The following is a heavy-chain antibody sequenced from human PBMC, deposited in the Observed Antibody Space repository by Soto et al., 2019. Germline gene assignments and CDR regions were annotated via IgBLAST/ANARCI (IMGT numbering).Heavy chain of an antibody. CDR2: IYYSGST. Sequence: SETLSLTCTVSGGSISSGGYYWSWIRQHPGKGLEWIGYIYYSGSTYYNPSLKSRVTISVDTSKNQFSLKLSSVTAADTAVYYCARDTPDEVRGVMFDYWGQGALVTVSS. D-gene: IGHD3-10*01. CDR1: GGSISSGGYY. CDR3: ARDTPDEVRGVMFDY. V-gene: IGHV4-31*03. J-gene: IGHJ4*02.